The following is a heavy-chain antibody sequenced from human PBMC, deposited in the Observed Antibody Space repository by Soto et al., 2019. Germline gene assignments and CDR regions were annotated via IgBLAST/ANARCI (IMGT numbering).Heavy chain of an antibody. CDR2: VSYSGST. Sequence: PSETLSLTCSLCGGGIGCYYWSWIRQPPGKSLEWIGYVSYSGSTDYHPSLKSRVSISIDTSKNQFSLELRSVTAADKAVYLCARGPPIVMGTTTVPRNYYFDYWGQGTLVTVSS. J-gene: IGHJ4*02. CDR1: GGGIGCYY. CDR3: ARGPPIVMGTTTVPRNYYFDY. D-gene: IGHD2-21*02. V-gene: IGHV4-59*08.